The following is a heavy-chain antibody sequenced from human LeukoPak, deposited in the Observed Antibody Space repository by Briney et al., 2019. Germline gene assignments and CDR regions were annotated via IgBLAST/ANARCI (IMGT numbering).Heavy chain of an antibody. J-gene: IGHJ4*02. V-gene: IGHV4-59*11. CDR2: IYYSGST. D-gene: IGHD6-19*01. Sequence: SETLSLTCAVSADSFSSHYWTWIRQPPGKGLEWIGYIYYSGSTNYNPSLKSRVTISVDTSKNQFSLKLSSVTAADTAVYYCARGLAVGFDYWGQGTLVTVSS. CDR1: ADSFSSHY. CDR3: ARGLAVGFDY.